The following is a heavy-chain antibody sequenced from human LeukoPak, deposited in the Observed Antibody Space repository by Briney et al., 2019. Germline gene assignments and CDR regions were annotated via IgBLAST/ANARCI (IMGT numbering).Heavy chain of an antibody. J-gene: IGHJ4*02. CDR3: ARVYGSGSPVDY. CDR1: GYTFTSYY. D-gene: IGHD3-10*01. CDR2: INPSGGST. Sequence: ASVEVSCKASGYTFTSYYMLWVRQAPGQGLEWMGIINPSGGSTSYAQKFQGRVTMTRDTSTSTVYMELSSLRSEDTAVYYCARVYGSGSPVDYWGQGTLVTVSS. V-gene: IGHV1-46*01.